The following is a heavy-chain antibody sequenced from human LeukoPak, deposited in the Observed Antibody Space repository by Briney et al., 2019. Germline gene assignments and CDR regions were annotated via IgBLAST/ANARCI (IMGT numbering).Heavy chain of an antibody. V-gene: IGHV4-39*01. D-gene: IGHD1-14*01. CDR1: GGSISSNNYY. CDR3: ARNFTSPGRKCLFQGWFDP. Sequence: SETLSLTCTVSGGSISSNNYYWAWIRQPPGKGLEGIGSIYYSESTYYNPSLKSRVTISVDTSKHEFSLKLTSVTAADTAVYYCARNFTSPGRKCLFQGWFDPWGQGSLVTVSS. CDR2: IYYSEST. J-gene: IGHJ5*02.